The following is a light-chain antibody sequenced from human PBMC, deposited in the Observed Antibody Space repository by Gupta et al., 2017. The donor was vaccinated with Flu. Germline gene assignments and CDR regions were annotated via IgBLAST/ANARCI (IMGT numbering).Light chain of an antibody. CDR3: QVWDSSSDQWV. V-gene: IGLV3-21*03. CDR1: NIGSKS. Sequence: SYVVTQPPPVSVAPGKTARITCGGDNIGSKSVHWYQQKPGQAPVLVVHDDSDRPSGIPERFSGSNPGNTATLTISRVEAGDEADYYCQVWDSSSDQWVFGGGTKLTVL. CDR2: DDS. J-gene: IGLJ3*02.